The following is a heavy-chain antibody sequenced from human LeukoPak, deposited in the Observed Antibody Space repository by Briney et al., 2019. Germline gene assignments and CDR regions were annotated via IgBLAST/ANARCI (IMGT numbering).Heavy chain of an antibody. V-gene: IGHV3-30*02. CDR3: ARKNGLDY. Sequence: QSGGSLRLSCGASGFTFSNYGMLWVRQAPGKGLEWVAFIRYDGSNKYYADSVKGRFTISRDNAKNSLYLQMNSLRAEDTAVYYCARKNGLDYWGQGTLVTVSS. CDR2: IRYDGSNK. J-gene: IGHJ4*02. CDR1: GFTFSNYG.